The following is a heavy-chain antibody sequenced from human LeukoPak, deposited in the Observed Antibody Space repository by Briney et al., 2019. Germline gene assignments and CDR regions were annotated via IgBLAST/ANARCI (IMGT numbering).Heavy chain of an antibody. CDR3: ARGYCSTTRCPDYMDV. D-gene: IGHD2-2*01. CDR1: GFTFSSYE. J-gene: IGHJ6*03. Sequence: GGSLRLSCAASGFTFSSYEMNWVRQAPGKGLEWVSYISSSGSTICNADSVKGRSTISRDNAKNSLYLQMNSLRAEDTAVYYCARGYCSTTRCPDYMDVWGKGTTVTISS. CDR2: ISSSGSTI. V-gene: IGHV3-48*03.